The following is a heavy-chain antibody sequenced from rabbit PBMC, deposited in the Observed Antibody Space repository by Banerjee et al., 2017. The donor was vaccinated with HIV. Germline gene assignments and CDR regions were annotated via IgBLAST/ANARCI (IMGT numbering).Heavy chain of an antibody. CDR2: ILVGSSGST. J-gene: IGHJ4*01. D-gene: IGHD6-1*01. Sequence: QEQLVESGGGLVQPEGSLTLTCTASGFSFSGSSFYMCWVRQAPGKGLEWTACILVGSSGSTYYASWAKGRFTISKTSSTTVTLQMTSLTAADTATYFCARGGYWAGDGYAMWGPGTLVTVS. V-gene: IGHV1S45*01. CDR1: GFSFSGSSFY. CDR3: ARGGYWAGDGYAM.